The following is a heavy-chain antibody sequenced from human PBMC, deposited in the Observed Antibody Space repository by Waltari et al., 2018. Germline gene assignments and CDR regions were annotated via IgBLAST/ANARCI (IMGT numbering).Heavy chain of an antibody. CDR3: AKDGDSSGYYYIDY. CDR1: GFTFSSNA. V-gene: IGHV3-23*03. D-gene: IGHD3-22*01. J-gene: IGHJ4*02. Sequence: EVQLLESGGGLVQPGGSVRLSCAASGFTFSSNAMSWVRHAPWKGLEWVSFIYSGGSTYYSDSVKGRFTISRDNSKNTLYLQMNSLRAEDTAVYYCAKDGDSSGYYYIDYWGQGTLVTVSS. CDR2: FIYSGGST.